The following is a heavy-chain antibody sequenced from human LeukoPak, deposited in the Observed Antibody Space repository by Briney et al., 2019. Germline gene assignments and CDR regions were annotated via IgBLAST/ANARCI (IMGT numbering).Heavy chain of an antibody. CDR2: INPNSGGT. Sequence: ASVKVSCKASGGTFSSYAISWVRQAPGQGLEWMGRINPNSGGTNYAQKFQGRVTMTRDTSISTAYMELSRLRSDDTAVYYCARGAYYYYGMDVWGQGTTVTVSS. J-gene: IGHJ6*02. V-gene: IGHV1-2*06. CDR3: ARGAYYYYGMDV. CDR1: GGTFSSYA.